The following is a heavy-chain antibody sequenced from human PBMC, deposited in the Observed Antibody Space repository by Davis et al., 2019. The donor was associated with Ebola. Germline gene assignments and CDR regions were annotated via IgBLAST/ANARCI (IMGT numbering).Heavy chain of an antibody. CDR1: GCSISSYY. CDR2: IYYSGST. CDR3: ARGDAWNWFDP. J-gene: IGHJ5*02. V-gene: IGHV4-59*01. Sequence: PSETLSLTSTVSGCSISSYYWSWIRQPPGKGLEWIGYIYYSGSTNYNPSLKSRVTISVDTSKNQFSLKLSSVTAADTAVYYCARGDAWNWFDPWGQGTLVTVSS.